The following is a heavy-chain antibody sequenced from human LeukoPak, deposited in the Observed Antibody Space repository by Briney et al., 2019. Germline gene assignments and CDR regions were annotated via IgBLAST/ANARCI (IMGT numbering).Heavy chain of an antibody. V-gene: IGHV1-69*13. D-gene: IGHD3-9*01. CDR1: GGTFSSYA. CDR2: IIPNFGTA. J-gene: IGHJ4*02. Sequence: ASVKVSCKASGGTFSSYAISWVRQAPGQGLEWMGGIIPNFGTANYAQKLQGRFTITADESTSTAYMELSSLRSEDTAVYYCASTYDILTGYSLGPFDYWGQGTLVTVSS. CDR3: ASTYDILTGYSLGPFDY.